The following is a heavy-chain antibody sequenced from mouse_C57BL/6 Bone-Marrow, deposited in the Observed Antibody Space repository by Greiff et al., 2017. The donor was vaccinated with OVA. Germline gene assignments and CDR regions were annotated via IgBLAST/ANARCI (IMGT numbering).Heavy chain of an antibody. J-gene: IGHJ3*01. V-gene: IGHV3-6*01. Sequence: VQLKQSGPGLVKPSQSLSLTCSVTGYSITSGYYWNWIRQFPGNKLEWMGYISYDGSNNYNPSLKNRISITRDTSKNQFFLKLNSVTTEDTATYYCARDSNYVWFAYWGQGTLVTVSA. CDR2: ISYDGSN. D-gene: IGHD2-5*01. CDR1: GYSITSGYY. CDR3: ARDSNYVWFAY.